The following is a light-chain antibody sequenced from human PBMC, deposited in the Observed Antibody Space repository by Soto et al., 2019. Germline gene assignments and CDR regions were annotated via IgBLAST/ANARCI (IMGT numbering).Light chain of an antibody. CDR2: AAS. J-gene: IGKJ2*01. CDR1: QSISSS. V-gene: IGKV1-39*01. CDR3: QQSYSTPGT. Sequence: DIQMTQSPSSLSASVGDRVTITCRASQSISSSLNWYQQKPGKVPKLLIYAASSLQSGVPSRFSGSGSGTDFTLTISSLQPEDFATYYCQQSYSTPGTFGQGTKLEI.